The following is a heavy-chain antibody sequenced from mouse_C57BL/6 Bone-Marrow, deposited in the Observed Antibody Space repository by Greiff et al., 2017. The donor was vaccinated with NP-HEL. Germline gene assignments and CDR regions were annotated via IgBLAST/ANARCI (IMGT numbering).Heavy chain of an antibody. D-gene: IGHD1-1*01. J-gene: IGHJ1*03. CDR2: INPNNGGT. CDR3: ARLLRFYWYFDV. Sequence: EVKVVESGPELVKPGASVKIPCKASGYTFTDYNMDWVKQSHGKSLEWIGDINPNNGGTIYNQKFKGKATLTVDKSSSTAYMELRSLTSEDTAVYYCARLLRFYWYFDVWGTGTTVTVSS. CDR1: GYTFTDYN. V-gene: IGHV1-18*01.